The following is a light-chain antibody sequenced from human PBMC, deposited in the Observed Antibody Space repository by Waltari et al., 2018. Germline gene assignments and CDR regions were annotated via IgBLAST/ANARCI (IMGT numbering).Light chain of an antibody. Sequence: QSALTQPASVSGSPGQSITISCTGARSDVGGYDYVSWYQQHPGKAPKLMIFDVTKLLPGFSIRFSASKSGNTASLTISGLRAEDEADYYCSSYTDTSTRYVFGTGTKVTVL. J-gene: IGLJ1*01. CDR2: DVT. CDR3: SSYTDTSTRYV. V-gene: IGLV2-14*03. CDR1: RSDVGGYDY.